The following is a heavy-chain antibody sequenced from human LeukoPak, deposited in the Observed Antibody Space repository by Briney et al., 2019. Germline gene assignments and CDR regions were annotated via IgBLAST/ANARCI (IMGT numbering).Heavy chain of an antibody. V-gene: IGHV1-2*02. CDR3: ARLGDSSGWSNY. J-gene: IGHJ4*02. CDR1: GYTFTGYY. D-gene: IGHD6-19*01. CDR2: INPNSGGT. Sequence: ASVKVSCKASGYTFTGYYMHWVRQAPGQGLEWMAWINPNSGGTKYAQNFQGRVTVTRDTSISTAYMELSRLRSDDTAVYYCARLGDSSGWSNYWGQGTLVTVSS.